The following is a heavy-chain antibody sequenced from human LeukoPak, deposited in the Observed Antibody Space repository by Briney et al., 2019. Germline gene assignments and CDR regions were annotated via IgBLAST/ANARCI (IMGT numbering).Heavy chain of an antibody. CDR2: INPNSGGT. CDR1: GYTFTDYY. Sequence: GASVKVSCKASGYTFTDYYMHWVRQAPGQGLEWMGWINPNSGGTNYAQKFQDRVTMTRDTSTSTAYMELRSLRSDDTAVYYCARGSSYYYYMDVWGKGTTVTISS. V-gene: IGHV1-2*02. J-gene: IGHJ6*03. CDR3: ARGSSYYYYMDV.